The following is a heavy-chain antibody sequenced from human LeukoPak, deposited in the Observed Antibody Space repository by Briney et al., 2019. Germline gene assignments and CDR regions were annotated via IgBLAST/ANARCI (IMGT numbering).Heavy chain of an antibody. Sequence: GGSLRLSCAASGFTFDDYAMHWVRQAPGKGLEWVSLISWDGGSTYYADSVKGRFTISRDNSKNSLYLQMNSLRAEDTALHYCAKAGSGYSVYYFDYWGQGTLVTVSS. J-gene: IGHJ4*02. V-gene: IGHV3-43D*04. CDR1: GFTFDDYA. CDR2: ISWDGGST. D-gene: IGHD3-22*01. CDR3: AKAGSGYSVYYFDY.